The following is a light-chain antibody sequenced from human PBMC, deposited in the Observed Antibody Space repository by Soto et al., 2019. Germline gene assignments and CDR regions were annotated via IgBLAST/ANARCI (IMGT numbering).Light chain of an antibody. CDR1: QSVSSSY. CDR3: QQYSISRT. Sequence: EIVLTQSPGTLSLSPGERATLSCRASQSVSSSYLAWYQQKPGQATRLLIYGASSRATGIPDRFSGSGSGTYFTITISILEPEDSAVYYCQQYSISRTFGKGTKVEIK. J-gene: IGKJ1*01. CDR2: GAS. V-gene: IGKV3-20*01.